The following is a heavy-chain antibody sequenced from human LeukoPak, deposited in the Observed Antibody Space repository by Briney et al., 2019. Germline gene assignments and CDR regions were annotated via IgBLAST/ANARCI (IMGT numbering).Heavy chain of an antibody. J-gene: IGHJ4*02. CDR1: GYSFTSYW. CDR3: ARPPIIVGDDANDY. V-gene: IGHV5-51*03. CDR2: IYPGDSDT. D-gene: IGHD1-26*01. Sequence: PGESLKISCKGSGYSFTSYWIGWVRQMPGKGLEWMGIIYPGDSDTRYSPSFQGQVTISADKSISTAYLQWSSLKASDTAMYYCARPPIIVGDDANDYWAREPWSPSPQ.